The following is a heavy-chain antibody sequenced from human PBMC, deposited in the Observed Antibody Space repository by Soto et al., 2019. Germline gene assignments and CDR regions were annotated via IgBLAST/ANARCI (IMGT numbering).Heavy chain of an antibody. V-gene: IGHV4-59*08. CDR2: IYYTGTT. CDR1: GSRISSYY. J-gene: IGHJ4*01. D-gene: IGHD2-15*01. CDR3: ARLGGRYQAFDY. Sequence: QVQLQESGPGLVKPSETLSLTCNVSGSRISSYYWGWFRQPPGQGLEWVGYIYYTGTTSYNPSLRSRVAISVDASKSQFSLDLRSVTAADTAVYFCARLGGRYQAFDYWGHGALVTVSS.